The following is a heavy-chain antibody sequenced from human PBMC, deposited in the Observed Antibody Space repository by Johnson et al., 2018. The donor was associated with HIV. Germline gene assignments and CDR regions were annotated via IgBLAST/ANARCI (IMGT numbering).Heavy chain of an antibody. CDR3: VRESLRRIPVPGPGDAAFDI. D-gene: IGHD6-19*01. CDR2: IGTAGDT. Sequence: EVQLVESGGGVVQPGRSLRLSCAASGFTFSSYDMHWVRQATGQGLEWVSAIGTAGDTYYPGYVKGRLTISRENAKDSLYIQMNSLRAGDTAIYYCVRESLRRIPVPGPGDAAFDIWGLGTMVTVSS. J-gene: IGHJ3*02. CDR1: GFTFSSYD. V-gene: IGHV3-13*01.